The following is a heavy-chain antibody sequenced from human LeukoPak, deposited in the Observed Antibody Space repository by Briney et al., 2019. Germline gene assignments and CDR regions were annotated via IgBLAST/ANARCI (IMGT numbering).Heavy chain of an antibody. CDR1: GGTFSSYA. CDR3: ARPYNWNKKDYYGMDV. Sequence: SVKVSCKASGGTFSSYAISWVRQAPGQGLEWMGGIIPIFGTANYAQKFQGRATITADESTSTAYMELSSLRSEDTAVYYCARPYNWNKKDYYGMDVWGQGTTVTVSS. J-gene: IGHJ6*02. V-gene: IGHV1-69*13. CDR2: IIPIFGTA. D-gene: IGHD1/OR15-1a*01.